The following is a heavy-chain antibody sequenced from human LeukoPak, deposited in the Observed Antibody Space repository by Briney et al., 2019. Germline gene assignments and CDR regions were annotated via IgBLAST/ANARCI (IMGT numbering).Heavy chain of an antibody. CDR2: IWYDGSNK. CDR1: GFTFSNYG. CDR3: ARKSGSYPDY. Sequence: GRSLRLSCAASGFTFSNYGMHWVRQAPGKGLEWVAVIWYDGSNKYYTDSVKGRFTISRDNSKNTLYLQMNSLRAEDTAVYYCARKSGSYPDYWGQGTLVTVSS. D-gene: IGHD1-26*01. J-gene: IGHJ4*02. V-gene: IGHV3-33*01.